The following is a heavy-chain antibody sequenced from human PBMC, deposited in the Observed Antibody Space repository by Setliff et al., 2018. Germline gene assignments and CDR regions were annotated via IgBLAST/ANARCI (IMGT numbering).Heavy chain of an antibody. CDR3: ARVRNTQNGFFDY. V-gene: IGHV4-59*12. D-gene: IGHD1-1*01. CDR1: GGSISSYY. CDR2: MYHSGST. J-gene: IGHJ4*02. Sequence: SETLSLTCTVSGGSISSYYWSWIRQPPGKGLEWIGNMYHSGSTYYNPSLKSRVTISVDTSKNQFSLRLTSVTAADTAIYYCARVRNTQNGFFDYWSQGALVTVSS.